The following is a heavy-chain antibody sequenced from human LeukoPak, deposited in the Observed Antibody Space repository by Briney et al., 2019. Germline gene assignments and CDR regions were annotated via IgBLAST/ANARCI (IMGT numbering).Heavy chain of an antibody. CDR2: INQDGSQT. CDR1: GFVFSDYW. J-gene: IGHJ4*02. V-gene: IGHV3-7*01. CDR3: ARDSTPRYSGYDWVF. D-gene: IGHD5-12*01. Sequence: GGSLRLSCTASGFVFSDYWMSWVRQAPGKRLEWLANINQDGSQTSYVDSVRGRFTVSRDNAKNSLYLQMSSLRADDTAFYYCARDSTPRYSGYDWVFWGRGTLVTVSS.